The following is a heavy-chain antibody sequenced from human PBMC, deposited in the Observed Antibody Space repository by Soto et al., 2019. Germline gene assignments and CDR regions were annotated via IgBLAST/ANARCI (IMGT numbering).Heavy chain of an antibody. Sequence: QVQLQQWGAGLLKPSETLSLTCAVYGGSFSGYYWSWIRQPPGKGLEWIGEINHSGSTNYNPSLNSRVTISVDTSKNQFSLKLSSVAAAYTAVYYCARGTGENYWGQGTLVTVSS. CDR1: GGSFSGYY. D-gene: IGHD7-27*01. CDR3: ARGTGENY. CDR2: INHSGST. J-gene: IGHJ4*02. V-gene: IGHV4-34*01.